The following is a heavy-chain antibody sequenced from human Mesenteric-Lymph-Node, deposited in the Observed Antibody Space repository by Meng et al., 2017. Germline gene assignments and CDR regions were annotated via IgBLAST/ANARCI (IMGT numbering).Heavy chain of an antibody. CDR2: ISPGDSDI. Sequence: KVSCKGSGYSFTNYWIGWVRQMPGKGLEWMGIISPGDSDIRYSPSFQGQITISADRSISTAYLQWSSLKASDTTMYYYAGRGSGELLDYWGQGTLVTVSS. V-gene: IGHV5-51*01. J-gene: IGHJ4*02. CDR1: GYSFTNYW. D-gene: IGHD3-10*01. CDR3: AGRGSGELLDY.